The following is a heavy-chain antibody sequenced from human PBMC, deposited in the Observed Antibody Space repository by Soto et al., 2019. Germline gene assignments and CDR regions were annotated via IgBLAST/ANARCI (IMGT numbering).Heavy chain of an antibody. D-gene: IGHD2-2*01. V-gene: IGHV4-39*01. Sequence: SETLSLTCTVSGGSITSTNYHWGWSRQPPGKGLEWIGTIYYSGNTYYNPSLKSRVTMSMDASKNQFSLTLSSVAVADTAVYYCSRLTNARPGDDWGQGTLVTVSS. CDR2: IYYSGNT. J-gene: IGHJ4*02. CDR1: GGSITSTNYH. CDR3: SRLTNARPGDD.